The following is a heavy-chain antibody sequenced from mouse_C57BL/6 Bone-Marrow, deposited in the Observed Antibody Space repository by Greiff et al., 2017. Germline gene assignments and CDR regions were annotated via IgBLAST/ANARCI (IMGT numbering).Heavy chain of an antibody. CDR2: ISDGGSYT. J-gene: IGHJ2*01. CDR3: AGNGYYHLIDY. Sequence: EVLLVESGGGLVKPGGSLKLSCAASGFTFSSYAMSLVRQTPEKRLEWVATISDGGSYTYSPDNVQGRFTFSRANAKNNLYLQMSHWKYEDTDMYYCAGNGYYHLIDYWGQGTTLTVSS. V-gene: IGHV5-4*01. CDR1: GFTFSSYA. D-gene: IGHD2-3*01.